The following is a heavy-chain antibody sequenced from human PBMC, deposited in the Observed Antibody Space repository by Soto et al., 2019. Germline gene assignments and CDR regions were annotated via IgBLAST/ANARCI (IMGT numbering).Heavy chain of an antibody. J-gene: IGHJ4*02. CDR2: FYYSGST. CDR1: GGSISSWY. Sequence: PSETLSLTCTVSGGSISSWYWSWIRQPPGKGLEWIGYFYYSGSTNYNPSLKSRVTISVDTSKNQFSLKLSSVTAADTAVYYCARRYGSAIDFWGQGTLVTVSS. CDR3: ARRYGSAIDF. D-gene: IGHD1-26*01. V-gene: IGHV4-59*08.